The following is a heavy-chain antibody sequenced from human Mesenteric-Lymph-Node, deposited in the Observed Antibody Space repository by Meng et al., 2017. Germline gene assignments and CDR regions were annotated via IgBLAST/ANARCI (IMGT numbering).Heavy chain of an antibody. CDR1: GFTSSNYA. Sequence: GGSLRLSCEASGFTSSNYAMTWVRQAPGKGLEWVSTISGSGVSTHFADSVKGRFTISRDNSKNTLYLHMNSLRAEDTAVYYCARDHSGYDPLDYWGQGTLVTVSS. D-gene: IGHD5-12*01. CDR3: ARDHSGYDPLDY. V-gene: IGHV3-23*01. J-gene: IGHJ4*02. CDR2: ISGSGVST.